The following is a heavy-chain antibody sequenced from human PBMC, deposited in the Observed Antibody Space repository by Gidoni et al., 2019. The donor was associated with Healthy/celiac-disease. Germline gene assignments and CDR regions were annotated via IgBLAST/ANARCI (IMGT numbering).Heavy chain of an antibody. D-gene: IGHD2-15*01. CDR1: GGSISSYY. J-gene: IGHJ5*02. Sequence: QVQLQESGPGLVKPSETLSLTCTVSGGSISSYYWSWIRQPAGKGLEWIGRIYTSGSTNYNPSLKSRVTMSVDTSKNQFSLKLSSVTAADTAVYYCARGYCSGGSCYLSWFDPWGQGTLVTVSS. CDR3: ARGYCSGGSCYLSWFDP. V-gene: IGHV4-4*07. CDR2: IYTSGST.